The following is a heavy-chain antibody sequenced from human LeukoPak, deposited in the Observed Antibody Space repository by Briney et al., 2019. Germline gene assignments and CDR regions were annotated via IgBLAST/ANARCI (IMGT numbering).Heavy chain of an antibody. D-gene: IGHD4/OR15-4a*01. CDR2: ISSSSSYI. CDR1: GFTFSSYS. CDR3: ARDTLGEGEDANYAVYYFDY. V-gene: IGHV3-21*01. J-gene: IGHJ4*02. Sequence: GGSLRLSCAASGFTFSSYSMNWVRQAPGKGLEWVSSISSSSSYIYYADSVKGRFTISRDNGKNSLDLQMNSLRADDTAFYYCARDTLGEGEDANYAVYYFDYWGQGTVVTVSS.